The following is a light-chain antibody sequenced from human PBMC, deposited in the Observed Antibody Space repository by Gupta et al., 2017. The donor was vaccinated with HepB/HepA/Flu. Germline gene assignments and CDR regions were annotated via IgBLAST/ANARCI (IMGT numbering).Light chain of an antibody. CDR3: NSRDSSGNHWV. V-gene: IGLV3-19*01. J-gene: IGLJ3*02. Sequence: SSVLTQHLAVSGVLGQPVRITCQGDSLRIYYASWYQQKPGQAPVLVIYGKNNRPSGIPDRFSGSSSGNTASLTIAGAQAEDEADYYCNSRDSSGNHWVFGGGTKLTVL. CDR2: GKN. CDR1: SLRIYY.